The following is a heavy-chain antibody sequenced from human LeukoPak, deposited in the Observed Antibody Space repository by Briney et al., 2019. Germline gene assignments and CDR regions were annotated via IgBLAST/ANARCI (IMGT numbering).Heavy chain of an antibody. V-gene: IGHV3-30*02. CDR3: AKDVKAGSWGDYYYYYMDV. Sequence: GGSLRLSCAASAFTFSRYGMHWVRQAPGKGLEWVAFIRYDGSNKYYADSVNGRFVISRDNSKNTLYPYMNSLRAEDTAVYYCAKDVKAGSWGDYYYYYMDVWGKGTTVTISS. D-gene: IGHD1-14*01. CDR2: IRYDGSNK. J-gene: IGHJ6*03. CDR1: AFTFSRYG.